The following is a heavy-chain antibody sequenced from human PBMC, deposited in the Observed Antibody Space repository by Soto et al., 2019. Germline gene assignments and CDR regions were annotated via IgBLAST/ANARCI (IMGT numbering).Heavy chain of an antibody. J-gene: IGHJ4*02. V-gene: IGHV3-15*01. D-gene: IGHD2-15*01. CDR1: GFLFPNAW. Sequence: EVQLVGSGGGLVKPGGSLRLSCAGSGFLFPNAWMSWFRQAPGKGLEWVGHIKNKGDGGTADHAAAVKGRFVISRDDSERMVFLQMNSLKVEDTAVYYCATMGLYCSGGSCYSDNWGQGALITVSS. CDR2: IKNKGDGGTA. CDR3: ATMGLYCSGGSCYSDN.